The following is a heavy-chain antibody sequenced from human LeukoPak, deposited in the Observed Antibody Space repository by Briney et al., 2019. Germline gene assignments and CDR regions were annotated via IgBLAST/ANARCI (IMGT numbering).Heavy chain of an antibody. CDR1: GYSISSGYY. CDR2: IYHSGST. D-gene: IGHD6-13*01. J-gene: IGHJ4*02. Sequence: SETLSLTCVVSGYSISSGYYWGWIRPPPGKGLEWIGSIYHSGSTYYNPSLKSRVTISVDASKNQFSLNMSPVTAADTAVYYCARVSAAAAFDYWGQGTLVTVSS. V-gene: IGHV4-38-2*01. CDR3: ARVSAAAAFDY.